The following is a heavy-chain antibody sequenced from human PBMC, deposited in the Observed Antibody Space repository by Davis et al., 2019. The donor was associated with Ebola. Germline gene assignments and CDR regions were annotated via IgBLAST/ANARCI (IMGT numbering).Heavy chain of an antibody. D-gene: IGHD3/OR15-3a*01. J-gene: IGHJ4*02. V-gene: IGHV4-30-2*01. Sequence: MPSETLSLTCAVSGASISSAGYSWSWIRQPPGKGLEWIGYIYPSGITYYRPSLKSRVAISMDRSKNQFSLNLSSVTAADTAVYYCVTEDWYRFEFWGQGTLVTVSS. CDR3: VTEDWYRFEF. CDR2: IYPSGIT. CDR1: GASISSAGYS.